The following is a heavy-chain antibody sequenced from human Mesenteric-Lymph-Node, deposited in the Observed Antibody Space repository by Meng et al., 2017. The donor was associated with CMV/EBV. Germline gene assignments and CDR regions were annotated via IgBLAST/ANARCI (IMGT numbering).Heavy chain of an antibody. CDR2: INHSGVP. V-gene: IGHV4-34*01. CDR3: ARGSDIPVNNY. CDR1: GGSFSGYY. J-gene: IGHJ4*02. Sequence: QVQLQQWGAGLLKPSETLSLTCAVYGGSFSGYYWSWIRQPPGKGLEWIGEINHSGVPNYNPSLKSRVTISLDRSKNQFSLKLSSVTAEDTAEYYCARGSDIPVNNYWGQGTLVTVSS. D-gene: IGHD2-15*01.